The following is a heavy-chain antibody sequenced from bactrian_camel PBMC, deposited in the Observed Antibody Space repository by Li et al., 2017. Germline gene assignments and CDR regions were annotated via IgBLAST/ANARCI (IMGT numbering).Heavy chain of an antibody. CDR2: IYVIGDTL. Sequence: QLVESGGGSVQAGGSLRLSCVASGNTYNIYNRRVCMGWFRQAPGKEREGVAAIYVIGDTLYYADSVKGRFTISRNNAKNMLYLLMNSLKPEDTAMYYCAAAPWSLSRADVAHLRPGDFDYWGQGTQVTVS. V-gene: IGHV3S28*01. CDR1: GNTYNIYN. CDR3: AAAPWSLSRADVAHLRPGDFDY. J-gene: IGHJ6*01.